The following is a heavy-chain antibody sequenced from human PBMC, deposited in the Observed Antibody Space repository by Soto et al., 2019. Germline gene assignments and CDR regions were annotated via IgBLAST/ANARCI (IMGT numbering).Heavy chain of an antibody. V-gene: IGHV4-31*03. CDR2: IYYSGST. J-gene: IGHJ4*02. Sequence: SETLSLTCTVSDGSISSGGYYWSWIRQHPGKGLEWIGYIYYSGSTYYNPSLKSRVTISVDTSKNQFTLKLSSVTAADTAVYYCARSPSGGGWYHFDYWGQGTLVTVSS. CDR3: ARSPSGGGWYHFDY. CDR1: DGSISSGGYY. D-gene: IGHD6-19*01.